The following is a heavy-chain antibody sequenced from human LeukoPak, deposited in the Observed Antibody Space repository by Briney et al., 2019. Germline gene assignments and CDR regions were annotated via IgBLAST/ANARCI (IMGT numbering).Heavy chain of an antibody. CDR1: GFTFSRYW. CDR2: VNSDGSST. Sequence: GGSLRLSCAASGFTFSRYWMHWVRQAPGKGLVWASRVNSDGSSTTYADSVKGRFTISRDNAKNTLYLQMNSLRAEDTAVYYCASLFLCYGCSSSSDSLDIWGQGTMVTVSS. V-gene: IGHV3-74*01. D-gene: IGHD6-19*01. CDR3: ASLFLCYGCSSSSDSLDI. J-gene: IGHJ3*02.